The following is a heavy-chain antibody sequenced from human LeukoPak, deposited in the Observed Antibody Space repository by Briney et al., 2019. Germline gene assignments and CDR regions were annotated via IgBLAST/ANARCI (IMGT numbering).Heavy chain of an antibody. CDR1: GFTFSSYA. D-gene: IGHD3-10*01. CDR2: ISYDGSNK. J-gene: IGHJ4*02. Sequence: PGGSLRLSCAASGFTFSSYAMHWVRQAPGKGLEWVAVISYDGSNKYYADSVKGRFTISRDNSKNTLYLQMNSLRAEDTAVYYCARVWYGTFDYWGQGTLVTVSS. V-gene: IGHV3-30-3*01. CDR3: ARVWYGTFDY.